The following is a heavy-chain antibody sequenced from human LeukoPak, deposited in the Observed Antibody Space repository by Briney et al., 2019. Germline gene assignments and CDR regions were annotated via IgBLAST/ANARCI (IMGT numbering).Heavy chain of an antibody. D-gene: IGHD3-10*02. Sequence: GSLRLSCAASGFAVSSNYMSWVRQAPGKGLEWVSYISSSGSTIYYADSVKGRFTISRDNAKNSLYLQMNSLRAEDTAVYYCAELGITMIGGVWGKGTTVTISS. J-gene: IGHJ6*04. V-gene: IGHV3-48*04. CDR1: GFAVSSNY. CDR3: AELGITMIGGV. CDR2: ISSSGSTI.